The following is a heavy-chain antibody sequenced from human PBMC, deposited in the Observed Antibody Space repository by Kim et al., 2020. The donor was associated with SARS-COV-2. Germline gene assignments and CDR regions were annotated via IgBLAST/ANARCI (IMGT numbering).Heavy chain of an antibody. J-gene: IGHJ5*02. V-gene: IGHV4-59*13. Sequence: SETLSLTCTVSGGSISSYYWSWIRQPPGKGLEWIGYIYYSGSTNYNPSLKSRVTISVDTSKSQFSLKLSSVTAADTAVYYCARGEVGYYSSGGPANWFDPWGQGTLVTVSS. D-gene: IGHD3-22*01. CDR3: ARGEVGYYSSGGPANWFDP. CDR1: GGSISSYY. CDR2: IYYSGST.